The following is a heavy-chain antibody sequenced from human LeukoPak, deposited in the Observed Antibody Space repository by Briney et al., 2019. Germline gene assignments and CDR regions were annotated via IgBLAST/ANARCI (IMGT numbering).Heavy chain of an antibody. CDR2: IIPIFGTA. J-gene: IGHJ4*02. CDR3: ARGFRYCSSTSCYAVDY. CDR1: GGTFSSYA. V-gene: IGHV1-69*05. D-gene: IGHD2-2*01. Sequence: ASVKVSCKASGGTFSSYAISWERQAPGQGLEWMGGIIPIFGTANYAQKFQGRVTMTRNTSISTAYMELSSLRSEDTAVYYCARGFRYCSSTSCYAVDYWGQGTLVTVSS.